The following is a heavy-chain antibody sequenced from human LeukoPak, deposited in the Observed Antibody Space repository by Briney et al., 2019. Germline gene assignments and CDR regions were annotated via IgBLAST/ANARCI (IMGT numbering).Heavy chain of an antibody. CDR1: GYSFTSYW. Sequence: GESLQISCKGSGYSFTSYWIGWVRQMPGKGLEWMGIIYPGDSDTRYSPSFQGQVTISADKSISTAYLQWSSLKASDTAMYYCARPYYYDSSGYYFFDYWGQGTLVTVSS. D-gene: IGHD3-22*01. J-gene: IGHJ4*02. CDR3: ARPYYYDSSGYYFFDY. V-gene: IGHV5-51*01. CDR2: IYPGDSDT.